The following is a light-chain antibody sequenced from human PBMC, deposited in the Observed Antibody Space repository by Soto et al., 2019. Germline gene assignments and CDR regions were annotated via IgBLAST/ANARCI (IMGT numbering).Light chain of an antibody. V-gene: IGKV3-20*01. J-gene: IGKJ1*01. CDR2: GAS. CDR1: QSVSSSY. CDR3: QQYGSSPT. Sequence: IVLTQSPGTLSFSPGERATLSCRASQSVSSSYLAWYQQKPGQAPRLLIYGASSRATGIPDRFSGSGSGTDFALTSSRLEPEDLAVYYCQQYGSSPTFGQGNKV.